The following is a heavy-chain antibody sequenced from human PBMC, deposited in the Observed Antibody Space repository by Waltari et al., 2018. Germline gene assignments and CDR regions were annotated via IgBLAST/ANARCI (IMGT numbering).Heavy chain of an antibody. CDR3: VKDMTTVVRAGAFDI. J-gene: IGHJ3*02. D-gene: IGHD4-17*01. CDR1: GFTFSSYA. V-gene: IGHV3-64D*08. Sequence: EVQLVESGGGLVQPGGSLRLSCSASGFTFSSYAMHWVRQAPGKGLEYVSAISSNGGSTYYADSVKGRFTISRDNSKNTLYLQMSSLRAEDTAVYYCVKDMTTVVRAGAFDIWGQGTMVTVSS. CDR2: ISSNGGST.